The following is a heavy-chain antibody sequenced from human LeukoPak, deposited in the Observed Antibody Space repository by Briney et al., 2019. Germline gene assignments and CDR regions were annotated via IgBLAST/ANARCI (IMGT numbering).Heavy chain of an antibody. CDR1: GGSISSYY. D-gene: IGHD3-10*01. CDR2: IYYSGST. V-gene: IGHV4-59*01. J-gene: IGHJ4*02. Sequence: SETLSLTCTVSGGSISSYYWSWIRQPPGKGLEWIGYIYYSGSTNYNPSLKSRVTISVDTSKNQFSLKLSSVTAADTAAYYCAREKYYGSGSYPAFDYWGQGTLVTVSS. CDR3: AREKYYGSGSYPAFDY.